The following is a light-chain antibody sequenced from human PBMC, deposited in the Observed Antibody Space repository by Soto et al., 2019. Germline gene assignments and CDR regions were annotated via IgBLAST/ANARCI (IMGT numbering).Light chain of an antibody. CDR1: SSDVGIYNY. CDR3: CSYAGSPRYV. V-gene: IGLV2-11*01. CDR2: DVS. Sequence: QSALTQPRSVSGSPGQSVTISCTGTSSDVGIYNYVSWYQQHPGKAPKVMSYDVSERPSGVPDRFSGSKSGNTASLTISGLQAEDEADYYCCSYAGSPRYVFGTGTKLTVL. J-gene: IGLJ1*01.